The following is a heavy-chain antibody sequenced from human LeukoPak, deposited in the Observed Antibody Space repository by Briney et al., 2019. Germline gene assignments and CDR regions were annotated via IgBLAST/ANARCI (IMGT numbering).Heavy chain of an antibody. CDR2: MNPNSGIT. CDR1: GYTFTSYD. J-gene: IGHJ3*02. V-gene: IGHV1-8*01. D-gene: IGHD6-19*01. Sequence: WASLKVSCKASGYTFTSYDINWVRQAPGQGLEWMGWMNPNSGITAYAQKFQGRVTMTRNTSISTAYMELTSLGSEDPAVYYCARGAVAAPGAFDIWGQGTMVTVSS. CDR3: ARGAVAAPGAFDI.